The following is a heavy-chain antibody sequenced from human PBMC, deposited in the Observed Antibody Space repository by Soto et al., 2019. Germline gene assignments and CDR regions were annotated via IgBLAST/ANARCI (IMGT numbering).Heavy chain of an antibody. CDR2: IYYSGST. Sequence: SETLSLTCTVSGGSISSYYWSWIRQPPGKGLEWIGYIYYSGSTNYNPSLKSRVTISVDTSKNQLSLKLSSVTAADTAVYYCASLIGYCTNVVCYMGGLGFDPSGQGTLVTVSS. D-gene: IGHD2-8*01. J-gene: IGHJ5*02. V-gene: IGHV4-59*01. CDR1: GGSISSYY. CDR3: ASLIGYCTNVVCYMGGLGFDP.